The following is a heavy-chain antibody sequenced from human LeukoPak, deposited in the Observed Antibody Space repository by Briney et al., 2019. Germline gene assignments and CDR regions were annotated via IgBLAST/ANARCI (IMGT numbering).Heavy chain of an antibody. V-gene: IGHV3-21*01. CDR3: AKYPGIAAAGTTSDFDY. CDR1: GFTFSSYS. Sequence: GGSLRLSCAASGFTFSSYSMNWVRQAPGKGLEWVSSISSSSSYIYYADSVKGRFTISRDNAKNSLYLQMNSLRAEDTAVYYYAKYPGIAAAGTTSDFDYWGQGTLVTVSS. D-gene: IGHD6-13*01. CDR2: ISSSSSYI. J-gene: IGHJ4*02.